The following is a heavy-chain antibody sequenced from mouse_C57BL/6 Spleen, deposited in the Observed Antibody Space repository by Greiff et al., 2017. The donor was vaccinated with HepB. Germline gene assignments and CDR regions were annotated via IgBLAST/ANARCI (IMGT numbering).Heavy chain of an antibody. CDR1: GFNIKDYY. CDR2: IDPEDGET. J-gene: IGHJ4*01. V-gene: IGHV14-2*01. Sequence: EVQRVESGAELVKPGASVKLSCTASGFNIKDYYMHWVKQRTEQGLEWIGRIDPEDGETKYAPKFQGKATITADTSSNTAYLQLSSLPSEDTAVYYCARSEDGYYPYAMDYWGQGTSVTVSS. D-gene: IGHD2-3*01. CDR3: ARSEDGYYPYAMDY.